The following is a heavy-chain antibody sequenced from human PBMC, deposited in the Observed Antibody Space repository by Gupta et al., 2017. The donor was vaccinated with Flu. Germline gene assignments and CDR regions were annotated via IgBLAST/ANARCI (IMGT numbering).Heavy chain of an antibody. V-gene: IGHV5-51*01. D-gene: IGHD5-18*01. J-gene: IGHJ6*03. CDR3: ARQGSDTAMVSPSYYYYYMDV. Sequence: VRQMPGKGLEWMGIIYPGDSDTRYSPSFQGQVTISADKSISTAYLQWSSLKASDTAMYYCARQGSDTAMVSPSYYYYYMDVWGKGTTVTVSS. CDR2: IYPGDSDT.